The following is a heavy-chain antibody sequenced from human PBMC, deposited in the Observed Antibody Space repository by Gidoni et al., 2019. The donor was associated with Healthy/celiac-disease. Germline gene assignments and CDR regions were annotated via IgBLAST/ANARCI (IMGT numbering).Heavy chain of an antibody. CDR1: GFTFSNAW. D-gene: IGHD6-13*01. J-gene: IGHJ4*02. CDR3: TTEIAAAGTDSGY. Sequence: EVQLVESGGGLVKPGGSLRLSCAASGFTFSNAWMSWVRQAPGKGLEWVGRIKSKTDGGTTDYAAPVKGRFTISRDDSKNTLYLQMNSLKTEDTAVYYCTTEIAAAGTDSGYWGQGTLVTVSS. CDR2: IKSKTDGGTT. V-gene: IGHV3-15*01.